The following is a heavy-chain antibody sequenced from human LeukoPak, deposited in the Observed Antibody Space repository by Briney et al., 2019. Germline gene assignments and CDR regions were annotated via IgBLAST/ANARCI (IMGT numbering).Heavy chain of an antibody. Sequence: PSETLSLTCAVYGGSFSGYYWSWIRQPPGKGLEWIGEINHSGSTNYNPSLKSRVTISVDTSKNQFSLKLSSVTAADTAVYYCARGALLRYFDLWGRGTLVTVSS. CDR2: INHSGST. D-gene: IGHD3-22*01. CDR1: GGSFSGYY. J-gene: IGHJ2*01. CDR3: ARGALLRYFDL. V-gene: IGHV4-34*01.